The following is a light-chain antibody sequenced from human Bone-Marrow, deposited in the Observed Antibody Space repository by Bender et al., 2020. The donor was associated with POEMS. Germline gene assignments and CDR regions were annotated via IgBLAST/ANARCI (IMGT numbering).Light chain of an antibody. CDR3: CSYAASDTFL. CDR1: SSDVGGWSY. Sequence: QSALTQPASVSGSPGQSITISCTGTSSDVGGWSYVSWYQQHPGKAPKLLIYEVIKRPSGVPDRFSGFKSGNTASLTISEIQAEDEAFYYCCSYAASDTFLFGGGTKVTVL. J-gene: IGLJ2*01. V-gene: IGLV2-23*02. CDR2: EVI.